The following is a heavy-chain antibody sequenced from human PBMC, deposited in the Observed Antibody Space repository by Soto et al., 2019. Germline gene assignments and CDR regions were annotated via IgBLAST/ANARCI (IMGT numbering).Heavy chain of an antibody. V-gene: IGHV3-23*01. CDR2: ISGSGGST. CDR3: AFEGVPRDDYGDYHDY. D-gene: IGHD4-17*01. CDR1: GFTFSSYA. J-gene: IGHJ4*02. Sequence: GGSLRLSCAASGFTFSSYAMSWVRQAPGKGLEWVSAISGSGGSTYYADSVKGRFTISRDNSKNTLYLQMNSLRAEDTAVYYCAFEGVPRDDYGDYHDYWGQGTLVTVSS.